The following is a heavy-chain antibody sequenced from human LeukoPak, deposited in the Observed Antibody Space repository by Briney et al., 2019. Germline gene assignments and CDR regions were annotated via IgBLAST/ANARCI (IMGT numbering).Heavy chain of an antibody. J-gene: IGHJ4*02. V-gene: IGHV4-59*13. CDR2: ISSSGSI. D-gene: IGHD1-14*01. Sequence: PSETLSLTCTVSGGSIGYNYWNWIRQSPERGLEWIGYISSSGSIDYTPSLRSRVTMSLDTSKNYLSLNLRSVSAADTAIYYCAGYDHTNYLAYWGQGILVTVSS. CDR1: GGSIGYNY. CDR3: AGYDHTNYLAY.